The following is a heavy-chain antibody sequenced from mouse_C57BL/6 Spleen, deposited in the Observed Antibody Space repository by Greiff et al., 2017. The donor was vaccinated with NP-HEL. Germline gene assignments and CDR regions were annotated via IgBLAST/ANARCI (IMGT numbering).Heavy chain of an antibody. CDR1: GYTFTSYW. CDR2: IDPSDSYT. J-gene: IGHJ2*01. CDR3: ARESY. V-gene: IGHV1-50*01. Sequence: VQLQQPGAELVKPGASVKLSCKASGYTFTSYWMQWVKQRPGQGLEWIGEIDPSDSYTNYNQKFKRKATLTVDTSSSTAYMQLSSLTSEDSAVYYCARESYWGQGTTLTVSS.